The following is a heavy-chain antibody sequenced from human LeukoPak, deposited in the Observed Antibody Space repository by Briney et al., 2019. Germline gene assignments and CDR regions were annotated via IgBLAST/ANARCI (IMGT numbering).Heavy chain of an antibody. V-gene: IGHV3-21*01. D-gene: IGHD6-13*01. CDR1: GFTFSSYS. Sequence: GGSLRLSSAASGFTFSSYSMNWVRQAPGKGLEWVSSISSSSSYIYYADSVKGRFTISRDNAKNSLYLQMNSLRAEDTAVYYCARAFGIAAARLDYWGQGTLATVSS. CDR2: ISSSSSYI. CDR3: ARAFGIAAARLDY. J-gene: IGHJ4*02.